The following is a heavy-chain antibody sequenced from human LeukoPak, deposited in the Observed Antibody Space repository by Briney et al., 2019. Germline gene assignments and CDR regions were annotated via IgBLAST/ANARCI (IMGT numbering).Heavy chain of an antibody. V-gene: IGHV3-30*18. CDR1: GFIFSSHG. D-gene: IGHD4-17*01. CDR3: AKDKTAYGDLDY. CDR2: ISYDGSNK. Sequence: GGSLRLSCAASGFIFSSHGMNWVRQAPGKGLEWVAVISYDGSNKYYADSVKGRFTISRDNSKNTLYLQMNSLRAEDTAVYYCAKDKTAYGDLDYWGQGTLVTVSS. J-gene: IGHJ4*02.